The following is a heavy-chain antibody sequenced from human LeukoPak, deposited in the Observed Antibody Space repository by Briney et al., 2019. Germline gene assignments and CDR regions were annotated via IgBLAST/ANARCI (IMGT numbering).Heavy chain of an antibody. Sequence: PSETLSLTCTVSGDSISSYYWIWIRQRPGKGLEWMGYIYHSGSTNYNPSLKSRVTMSVDTSKNQFSLKLSSVTAADTAVYYCATVGSGSSLYYFDYWGQGTLVTVSS. CDR1: GDSISSYY. D-gene: IGHD6-25*01. CDR2: IYHSGST. V-gene: IGHV4-59*01. CDR3: ATVGSGSSLYYFDY. J-gene: IGHJ4*02.